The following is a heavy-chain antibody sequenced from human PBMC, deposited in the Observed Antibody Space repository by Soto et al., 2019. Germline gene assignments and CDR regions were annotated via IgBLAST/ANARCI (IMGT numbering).Heavy chain of an antibody. J-gene: IGHJ4*02. D-gene: IGHD4-17*01. CDR3: AKVANDYGDYFTLRLPSLFDY. V-gene: IGHV3-23*01. Sequence: PGGSLRLSCAASGFTFSSYAMSWVRQAPGKGLEWVSAISGSGGSTYYADSVKGRFTISRDNSKNTLYLQMNSLRAEDTAVYYCAKVANDYGDYFTLRLPSLFDYWGQGTLVTVSS. CDR1: GFTFSSYA. CDR2: ISGSGGST.